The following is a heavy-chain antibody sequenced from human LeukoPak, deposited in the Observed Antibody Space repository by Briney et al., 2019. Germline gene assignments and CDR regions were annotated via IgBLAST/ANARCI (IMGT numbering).Heavy chain of an antibody. CDR3: ARDLETYCSSTSCAKYNWFDP. CDR2: IIPIFGTA. Sequence: ASVKVSCKASGGTFSSYAISWVRQAPGQGLEWMGGIIPIFGTANYAQKFQGRVTITADESTSTAYMELSSLRSEDTAVYYCARDLETYCSSTSCAKYNWFDPWGQGTLVTVSS. CDR1: GGTFSSYA. V-gene: IGHV1-69*13. D-gene: IGHD2-2*01. J-gene: IGHJ5*02.